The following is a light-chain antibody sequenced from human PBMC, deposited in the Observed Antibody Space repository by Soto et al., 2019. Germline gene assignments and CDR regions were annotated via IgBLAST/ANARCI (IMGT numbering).Light chain of an antibody. CDR2: DND. J-gene: IGLJ2*01. V-gene: IGLV1-51*01. Sequence: QSVLTQPPSVSAVPGQTVTISCSGRDSNIGSNSVSWYQQVPGTAPKLLLYDNDKRPSGIPDRFFGSKSGTSATLGIAGLQTADEADYYCGTWESYLSVGVFGGGTKLTVL. CDR1: DSNIGSNS. CDR3: GTWESYLSVGV.